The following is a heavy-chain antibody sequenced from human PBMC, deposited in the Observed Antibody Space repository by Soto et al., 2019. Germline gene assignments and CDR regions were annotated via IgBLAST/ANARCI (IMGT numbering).Heavy chain of an antibody. J-gene: IGHJ6*02. Sequence: QVQLVQSGAEVKKPGSSVKVSCKASGGTFSSYAISWVRQAPGQGLEWMGGIIPIFGTANYAQKFQGRVTXXAXEXXSTAYMGLSSLRSEDTAVYYCARQFGVVIHRGMDVWGQGTTVTVSS. V-gene: IGHV1-69*12. CDR2: IIPIFGTA. CDR1: GGTFSSYA. CDR3: ARQFGVVIHRGMDV. D-gene: IGHD3-3*01.